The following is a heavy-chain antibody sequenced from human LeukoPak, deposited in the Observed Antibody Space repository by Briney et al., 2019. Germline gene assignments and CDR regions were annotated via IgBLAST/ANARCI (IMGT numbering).Heavy chain of an antibody. V-gene: IGHV3-33*06. J-gene: IGHJ4*02. CDR3: AKGFSTLWVNYFDD. Sequence: GGSLRLSCVASGFSFSTHGMHWVRQAPGKGLESVAVIWHDGRSIYNEDSVKGRFTISRDTSENTVYLQKNSLRAEDTAVYYCAKGFSTLWVNYFDDWGQGTPVTVSS. D-gene: IGHD2-21*01. CDR1: GFSFSTHG. CDR2: IWHDGRSI.